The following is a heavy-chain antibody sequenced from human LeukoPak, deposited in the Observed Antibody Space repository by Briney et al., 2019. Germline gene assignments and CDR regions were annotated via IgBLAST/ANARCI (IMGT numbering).Heavy chain of an antibody. J-gene: IGHJ3*02. D-gene: IGHD3-22*01. V-gene: IGHV3-64*01. CDR2: ISSNGGST. CDR3: AGYYYDSSGYYAAFDI. Sequence: GGSLRLSCAASGFTFSSYAMHWVRQAPGKGLEYVSAISSNGGSTYYANSVKGRFTISRDSSKNTLYLQMGSLRAEDMAVYYCAGYYYDSSGYYAAFDIWGQGTMVTVSS. CDR1: GFTFSSYA.